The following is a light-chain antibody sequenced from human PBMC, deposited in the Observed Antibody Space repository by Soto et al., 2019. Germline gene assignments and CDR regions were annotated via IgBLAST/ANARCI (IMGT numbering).Light chain of an antibody. Sequence: DIQMTQSPSTLSASVGDRVTITCRASQSISSWLAWYQQKPGKAPKLLIYDASSLERGVPSRFSGSGSGTEFTLTISSLQPDDFATYYCQQYNSYSRTFGPGTKVDIK. V-gene: IGKV1-5*01. CDR3: QQYNSYSRT. CDR2: DAS. J-gene: IGKJ3*01. CDR1: QSISSW.